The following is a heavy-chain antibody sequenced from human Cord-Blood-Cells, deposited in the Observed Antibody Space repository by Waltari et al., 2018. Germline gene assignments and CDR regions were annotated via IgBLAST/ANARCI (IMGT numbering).Heavy chain of an antibody. CDR3: ARARMDGSTAVADDAFDM. Sequence: QIQLVQSGAEVQKPGASVKASCRAYGYTFTSYAMHWVRQAPGQRCEWMGWINAGNAKTKYSQKCQGRVTIARDTSGSTAYLELTSLSSKDTVVYYCARARMDGSTAVADDAFDMWGQGTMVTLSS. D-gene: IGHD6-19*01. CDR2: INAGNAKT. CDR1: GYTFTSYA. J-gene: IGHJ3*02. V-gene: IGHV1-3*01.